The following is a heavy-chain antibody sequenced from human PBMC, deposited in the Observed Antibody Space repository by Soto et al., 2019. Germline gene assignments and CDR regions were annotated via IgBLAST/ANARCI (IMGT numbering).Heavy chain of an antibody. CDR2: ISYDGSNK. CDR3: ARINSGWGPLSPYPFDY. D-gene: IGHD6-19*01. V-gene: IGHV3-30*03. Sequence: GSLRLSCAASGXTFSSYGMHWVRQAPGRGLEWVAVISYDGSNKYYADSVKGRFTISRDNAKNSLSLQMNSLRAEDTAVYYSARINSGWGPLSPYPFDYWGQGALVTVSS. CDR1: GXTFSSYG. J-gene: IGHJ4*02.